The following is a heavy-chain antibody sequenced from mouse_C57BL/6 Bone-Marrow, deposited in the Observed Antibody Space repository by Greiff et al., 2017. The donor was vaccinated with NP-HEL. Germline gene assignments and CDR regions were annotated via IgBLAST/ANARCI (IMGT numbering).Heavy chain of an antibody. Sequence: VQLQQSGAELVMPGASVKLSCKASGYTFTSYWMHWMKQRPGQGLEWIGEIDPSDSYTNYNQKFKGKSTLTVDKSSSTAYMQLSSLTSEDSAVYYCARRLGKGAMDYWGQGTSVTVSS. J-gene: IGHJ4*01. D-gene: IGHD4-1*01. CDR2: IDPSDSYT. CDR1: GYTFTSYW. CDR3: ARRLGKGAMDY. V-gene: IGHV1-69*01.